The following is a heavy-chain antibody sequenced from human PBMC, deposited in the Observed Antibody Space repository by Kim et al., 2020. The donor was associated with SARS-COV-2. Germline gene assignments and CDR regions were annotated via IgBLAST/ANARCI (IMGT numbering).Heavy chain of an antibody. CDR3: ARGGDIVVVVAPDY. CDR1: GFTFSSYS. CDR2: ISSSTSYI. J-gene: IGHJ4*02. V-gene: IGHV3-21*01. Sequence: GGSLRLSCAASGFTFSSYSMNWVRQAPGKGLEWVSSISSSTSYIYYADSVKGRFTISRDNAKNSLYLQMNSLRAEDTAVYYCARGGDIVVVVAPDYWGQGTLVTVSS. D-gene: IGHD2-15*01.